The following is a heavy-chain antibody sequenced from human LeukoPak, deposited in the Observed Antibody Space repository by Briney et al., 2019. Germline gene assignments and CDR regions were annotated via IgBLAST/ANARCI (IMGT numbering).Heavy chain of an antibody. J-gene: IGHJ5*02. CDR2: ICYSGAT. V-gene: IGHV4-39*07. CDR1: GDSISTTSYF. D-gene: IGHD3-16*02. CDR3: ARDVYDYVGGSYRWGWFDP. Sequence: PSETLSLTCTVSGDSISTTSYFWAWIRQPPGEGLEWIGSICYSGATYFNSSLKSRVTISVDTSKNQFSLRLSSVTAADTAVYYCARDVYDYVGGSYRWGWFDPWGQGTLVTVSS.